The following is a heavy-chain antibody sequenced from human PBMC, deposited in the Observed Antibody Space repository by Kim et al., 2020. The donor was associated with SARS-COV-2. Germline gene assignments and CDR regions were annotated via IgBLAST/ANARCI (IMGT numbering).Heavy chain of an antibody. Sequence: YAQKFQGRVTMTRDTSTSTVYMELSSLRSEGTAVYYCASQGVAGLNWFDPWGQGTLVTVSS. J-gene: IGHJ5*02. D-gene: IGHD6-19*01. CDR3: ASQGVAGLNWFDP. V-gene: IGHV1-46*01.